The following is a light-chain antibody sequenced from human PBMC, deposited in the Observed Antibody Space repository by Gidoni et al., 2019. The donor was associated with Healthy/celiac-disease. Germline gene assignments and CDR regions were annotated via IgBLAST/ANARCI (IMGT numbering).Light chain of an antibody. J-gene: IGKJ4*01. V-gene: IGKV1-5*03. CDR2: KAS. Sequence: DIQMTQSPSTLSASVGDRVTITCRASQSISSWLAWYQQKPGKAPKLLIYKASSLESGVPSRFSGSGSGTEVTLTISSLQPDDFATYYCQQYNSYPLTFXGXTKVEIK. CDR1: QSISSW. CDR3: QQYNSYPLT.